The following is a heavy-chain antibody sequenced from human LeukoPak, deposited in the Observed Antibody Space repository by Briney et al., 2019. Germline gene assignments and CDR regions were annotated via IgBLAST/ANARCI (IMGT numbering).Heavy chain of an antibody. J-gene: IGHJ3*02. V-gene: IGHV1-69*05. D-gene: IGHD3-3*01. Sequence: ASVKVSCKASGGTFSSYAISWVRQAPGQGLEWIGRIIPIFGTANYAQKFQGRVTITTDESTSTAYMELSSLRSEDTAVYYCARGDFWSGYYRAGDAFDIWGQGTMVTVSS. CDR2: IIPIFGTA. CDR3: ARGDFWSGYYRAGDAFDI. CDR1: GGTFSSYA.